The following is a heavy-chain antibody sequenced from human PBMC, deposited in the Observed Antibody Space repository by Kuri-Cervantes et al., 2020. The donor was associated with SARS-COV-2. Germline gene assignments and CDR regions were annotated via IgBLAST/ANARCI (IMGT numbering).Heavy chain of an antibody. Sequence: SETLSLTCTVSGGSISSYYWSWIRQPAGKGLEWIGRIYTSGSTNYNPSLKSRVTMSVDTSKNQFSLKLSSVTAADTAVYYCARGRGTMVLNWFDPWGQGTLVTVSS. J-gene: IGHJ5*02. D-gene: IGHD3-10*01. V-gene: IGHV4-4*07. CDR1: GGSISSYY. CDR2: IYTSGST. CDR3: ARGRGTMVLNWFDP.